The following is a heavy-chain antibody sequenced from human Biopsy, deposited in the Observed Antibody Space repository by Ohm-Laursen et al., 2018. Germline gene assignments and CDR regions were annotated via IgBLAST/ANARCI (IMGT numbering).Heavy chain of an antibody. Sequence: SLRLSCSASGFKFDEFAMQWVRQAPGKGLEWVSGISWSSGTIGYADSVKGRFTVSRDNAKNSLFLQMYSLRVEDTALYYCVKSAYSSGFWEASDYWGQGTLVTVSS. CDR1: GFKFDEFA. V-gene: IGHV3-9*01. J-gene: IGHJ4*02. CDR2: ISWSSGTI. D-gene: IGHD6-19*01. CDR3: VKSAYSSGFWEASDY.